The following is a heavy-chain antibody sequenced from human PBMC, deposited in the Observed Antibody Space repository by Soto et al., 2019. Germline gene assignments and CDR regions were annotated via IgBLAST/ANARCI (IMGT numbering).Heavy chain of an antibody. J-gene: IGHJ3*02. Sequence: GGSLRLSCAASGFTSSRYAMSWFRQAPEKGLEWVSGISGSGGSTYYADSVKGRCTISRDDSQNTLYLQMNSLRAEDMGVYYCAKDRIITMIVAPHAFDIWGRGTMVTVSS. CDR3: AKDRIITMIVAPHAFDI. V-gene: IGHV3-23*01. D-gene: IGHD3-22*01. CDR2: ISGSGGST. CDR1: GFTSSRYA.